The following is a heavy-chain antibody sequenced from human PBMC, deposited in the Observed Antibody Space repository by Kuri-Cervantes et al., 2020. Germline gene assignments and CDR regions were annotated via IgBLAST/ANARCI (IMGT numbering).Heavy chain of an antibody. CDR3: ARTTTVVTSAGFDY. J-gene: IGHJ4*02. CDR1: GFTFDGYA. Sequence: SLKISCAASGFTFDGYAMHWVRQAPGKGLEWVSGISWNSGSIGYADSVKGRFTISRDNAKNSLYLQMNSLRAEDTAVYYCARTTTVVTSAGFDYWGQGTLVTVSS. D-gene: IGHD4-23*01. CDR2: ISWNSGSI. V-gene: IGHV3-9*01.